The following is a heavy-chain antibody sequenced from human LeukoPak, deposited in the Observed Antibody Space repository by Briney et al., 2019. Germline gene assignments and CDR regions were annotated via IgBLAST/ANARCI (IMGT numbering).Heavy chain of an antibody. Sequence: SETLSLTCAVSGGSISSGGYSWSWIRQPPGKGLEWIGYIYHSGSTYYNPSLKSRVTISVDRSKNQFSLKLSSVTAADTAVYYCARGQHIVLMVYAIRPFDYWGQGTLVTVSS. CDR3: ARGQHIVLMVYAIRPFDY. CDR1: GGSISSGGYS. CDR2: IYHSGST. D-gene: IGHD2-8*01. J-gene: IGHJ4*02. V-gene: IGHV4-30-2*01.